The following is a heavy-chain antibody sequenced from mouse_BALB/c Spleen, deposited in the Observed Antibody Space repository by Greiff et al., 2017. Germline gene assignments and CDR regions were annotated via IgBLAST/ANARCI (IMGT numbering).Heavy chain of an antibody. D-gene: IGHD2-1*01. V-gene: IGHV7-3*02. CDR1: GFTFTDYY. Sequence: EVQLQQSGGGLVQPGGSLRLSCATSGFTFTDYYMSWVRQPPGKALEWLGFIRNKANGYTTEYSASVKGQFTITRDNSQNILYLQMNTLRADDSTTYYCGRALYGNVEPWFAYWGQGTLVTVSA. J-gene: IGHJ3*01. CDR3: GRALYGNVEPWFAY. CDR2: IRNKANGYTT.